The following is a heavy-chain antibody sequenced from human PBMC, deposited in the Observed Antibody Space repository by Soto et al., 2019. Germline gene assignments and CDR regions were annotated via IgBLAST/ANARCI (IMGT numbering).Heavy chain of an antibody. CDR2: IYYSGST. J-gene: IGHJ6*02. CDR1: GGSISSGGYY. D-gene: IGHD6-13*01. CDR3: AREGQGGIAAAGTPAEGYYGMDV. Sequence: QVQLQESGPGLVKPSQTLSLTCTVSGGSISSGGYYWSWIRQHPGKGLEWIGYIYYSGSTYYNPSLKSRVTISVDPSKNRVSLKLSSVTAADTAVYYCAREGQGGIAAAGTPAEGYYGMDVWGQGTTVTVSS. V-gene: IGHV4-31*03.